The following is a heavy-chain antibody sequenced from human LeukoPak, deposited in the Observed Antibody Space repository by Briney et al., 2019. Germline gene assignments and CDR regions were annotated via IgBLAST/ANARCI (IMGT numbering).Heavy chain of an antibody. D-gene: IGHD3-10*01. Sequence: SETLSLTCAVSGGSISSGGYSWSWIRQPPGKGLEWIGYVYHSGSTYYNPSLKSRVTISVDRSKNQFSLKLSSVTAADTAVYYCARAGSNGFDYWGQGTLVTVSS. CDR2: VYHSGST. CDR3: ARAGSNGFDY. CDR1: GGSISSGGYS. V-gene: IGHV4-30-2*01. J-gene: IGHJ4*02.